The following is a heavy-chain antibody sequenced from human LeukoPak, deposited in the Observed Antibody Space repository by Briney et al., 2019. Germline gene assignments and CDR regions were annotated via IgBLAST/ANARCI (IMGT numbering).Heavy chain of an antibody. CDR2: IYYSGST. D-gene: IGHD6-6*01. Sequence: SETLSLTCTVSGGSISSGGYYWSWIRQHPGKGLEWIGYIYYSGSTYYNPSLKSRVTISVDTSKNQFSLKLSSVTAADTAVYYCARHIIAARRYYYYGMDVWGQGTTVTVSS. J-gene: IGHJ6*02. CDR3: ARHIIAARRYYYYGMDV. V-gene: IGHV4-31*03. CDR1: GGSISSGGYY.